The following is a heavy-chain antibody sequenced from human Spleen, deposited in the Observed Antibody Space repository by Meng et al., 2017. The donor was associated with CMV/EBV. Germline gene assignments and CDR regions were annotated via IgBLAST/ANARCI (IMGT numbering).Heavy chain of an antibody. J-gene: IGHJ4*02. CDR2: IYSDGIST. Sequence: GGSLRLSCAVSGINLNTYWMHWVRQVPGKGLVWLSRIYSDGISTRYADSVKGRLTISKDNAQNSPYLQTNSLRAEDTAVYYCARLVGASYSDYWGRGTLVTVSS. CDR1: GINLNTYW. CDR3: ARLVGASYSDY. V-gene: IGHV3-74*01. D-gene: IGHD6-6*01.